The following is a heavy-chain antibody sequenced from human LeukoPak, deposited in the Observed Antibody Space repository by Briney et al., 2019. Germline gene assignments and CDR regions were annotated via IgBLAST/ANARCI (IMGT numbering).Heavy chain of an antibody. J-gene: IGHJ4*02. CDR1: GGSISSSSYY. V-gene: IGHV4-39*01. CDR3: GRYDSSGFYLGKVDY. D-gene: IGHD3-22*01. CDR2: IYYSGST. Sequence: SETLSLTCTVSGGSISSSSYYWGWIRQPPGKGLEWIGSIYYSGSTYYNPSLKSRVTISVDTSKNQFSLKLSSVTAADTAVYYCGRYDSSGFYLGKVDYWGQGTLVTVSS.